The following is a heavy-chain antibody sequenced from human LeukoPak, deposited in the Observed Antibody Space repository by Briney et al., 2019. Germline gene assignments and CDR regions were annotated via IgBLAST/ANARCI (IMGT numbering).Heavy chain of an antibody. CDR1: GGSISSTSSY. CDR3: ARQGAEGTRWYRGTPSCFDH. J-gene: IGHJ4*02. CDR2: IYYSGST. Sequence: SETLSLTCSVSGGSISSTSSYWGWIRQPPGRGLEWIASIYYSGSTYYNPSLKSRVSISVDTSESKLSLNLTSVTAADTAVYYCARQGAEGTRWYRGTPSCFDHWGQGTLVTVSS. D-gene: IGHD6-13*01. V-gene: IGHV4-39*01.